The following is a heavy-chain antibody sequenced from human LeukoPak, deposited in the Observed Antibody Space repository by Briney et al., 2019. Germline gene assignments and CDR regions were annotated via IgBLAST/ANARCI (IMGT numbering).Heavy chain of an antibody. J-gene: IGHJ4*02. V-gene: IGHV1-69*04. D-gene: IGHD1-26*01. CDR3: ARDYPGSIVGATGHFDY. CDR2: IIPILGIA. Sequence: SVKVSCKASGGTFSSYAISWVRQAPGQGLEWMGRIIPILGIANYAQKFQGRVTITADKSTSTAYMELSSLRSEDTAVYYCARDYPGSIVGATGHFDYWGQGTLVTVSS. CDR1: GGTFSSYA.